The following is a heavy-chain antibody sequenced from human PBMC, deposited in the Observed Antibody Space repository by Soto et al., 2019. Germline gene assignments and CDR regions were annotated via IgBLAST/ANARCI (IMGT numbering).Heavy chain of an antibody. D-gene: IGHD5-12*01. Sequence: PGGSLRLSCAASGFTFSSYGMHWVRQAPGKGLEWVAVISYDGSNIYYADSVKGRFTISRDNSKNTLYLQMNSLRAEDTAVYYCAKDRIRDGYNPDAFDIWGQGTMVTVSS. V-gene: IGHV3-30*18. CDR2: ISYDGSNI. CDR1: GFTFSSYG. J-gene: IGHJ3*02. CDR3: AKDRIRDGYNPDAFDI.